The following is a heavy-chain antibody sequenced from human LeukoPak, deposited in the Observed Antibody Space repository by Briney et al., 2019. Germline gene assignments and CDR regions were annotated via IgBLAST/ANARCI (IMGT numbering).Heavy chain of an antibody. CDR3: ARDLPTPVVIANNYYYGMDV. CDR2: INPNSGGT. V-gene: IGHV1-2*02. CDR1: GYTFTGYY. J-gene: IGHJ6*02. Sequence: GASVKVSCKASGYTFTGYYMHWVRQAPGQGLEWMGWINPNSGGTNYAQKFQGRVTMTRDTSISTAYMELSRLRTDDTAVYYCARDLPTPVVIANNYYYGMDVWGQGTTVTVSS. D-gene: IGHD2-21*01.